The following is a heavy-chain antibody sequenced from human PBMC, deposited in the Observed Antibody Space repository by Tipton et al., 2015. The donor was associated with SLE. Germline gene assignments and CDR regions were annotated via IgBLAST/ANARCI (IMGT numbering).Heavy chain of an antibody. CDR3: ARAPLGSVPLDY. CDR2: VNHSGST. J-gene: IGHJ4*02. V-gene: IGHV4-34*01. Sequence: LRLSCAVCGGSFSGYYWSWIRQPPGKGLEWIGEVNHSGSTNYNPSLKSRVTISVDTSKNQFSLKLSSVTAADTAVYYCARAPLGSVPLDYWGQGTLVTVSS. CDR1: GGSFSGYY. D-gene: IGHD1-26*01.